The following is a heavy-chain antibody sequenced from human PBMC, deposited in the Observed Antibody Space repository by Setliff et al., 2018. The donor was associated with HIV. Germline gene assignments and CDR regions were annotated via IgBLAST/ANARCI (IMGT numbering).Heavy chain of an antibody. CDR3: ARIVRPSYYYYYYMDV. CDR1: GFTFSDFW. Sequence: GGSLRLSCAASGFTFSDFWMSWARQAPGKGLEWVANINEDGNKKYYVDSVKGRFTISRDNAKNSLYLQMNSLRAEDTAVYYCARIVRPSYYYYYYMDVWGKGTTVTVSS. J-gene: IGHJ6*03. V-gene: IGHV3-7*03. CDR2: INEDGNKK. D-gene: IGHD3-10*02.